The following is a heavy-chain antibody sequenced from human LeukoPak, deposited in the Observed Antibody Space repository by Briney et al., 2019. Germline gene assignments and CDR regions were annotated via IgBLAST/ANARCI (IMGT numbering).Heavy chain of an antibody. CDR3: ARGRFYDILTGYNDY. D-gene: IGHD3-9*01. Sequence: GGSLRLSCAASGFTFSSYAMHWVRQAPGKGLEWVAVISYDGSNKYYADSVKGRFTISRDNSKNTLYLQMNSLRAEDTAVYYYARGRFYDILTGYNDYWGQGTLVTVSS. J-gene: IGHJ4*02. CDR1: GFTFSSYA. CDR2: ISYDGSNK. V-gene: IGHV3-30*04.